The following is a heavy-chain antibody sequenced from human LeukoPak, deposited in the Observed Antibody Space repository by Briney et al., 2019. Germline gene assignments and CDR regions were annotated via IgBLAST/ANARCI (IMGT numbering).Heavy chain of an antibody. V-gene: IGHV3-23*01. CDR1: GFTFSSYA. Sequence: GGSLRLSCAASGFTFSSYAMSWVRQAPGKGLEWVSAISGSGGGTYYADSVKGRFTISRDNSKNTLSLQMNSLRVEDTAFYYCAKDNRRHYTSGPNPDSLHWGQGALVTVSS. D-gene: IGHD6-19*01. J-gene: IGHJ4*02. CDR3: AKDNRRHYTSGPNPDSLH. CDR2: ISGSGGGT.